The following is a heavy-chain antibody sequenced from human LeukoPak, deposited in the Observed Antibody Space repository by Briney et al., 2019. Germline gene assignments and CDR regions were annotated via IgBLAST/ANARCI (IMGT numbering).Heavy chain of an antibody. V-gene: IGHV1-18*04. CDR1: GYTFTSYG. CDR2: ISAYNGNT. CDR3: ARDGDYYGSGSPIRGFDP. D-gene: IGHD3-10*01. J-gene: IGHJ5*02. Sequence: GASVKVSCKASGYTFTSYGISWVRQAPGQGLEWMGWISAYNGNTNYAQKLQGRVTMTTDTSTSTAYMELRSLRSDDTAVYHCARDGDYYGSGSPIRGFDPWGQGTLVTVSS.